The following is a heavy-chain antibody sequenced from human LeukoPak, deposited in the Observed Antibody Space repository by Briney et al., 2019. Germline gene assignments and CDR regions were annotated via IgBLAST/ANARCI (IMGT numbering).Heavy chain of an antibody. CDR2: INSGGSTI. Sequence: GGSLRLSCAASGFTFSSYEMNWVRQAPGKGPEWVSYINSGGSTIYYADSVKGRFTISRDNAKNSLYLQMNSLRAEDTAVYYCARGGYISYWGQGTLVTVSS. CDR3: ARGGYISY. V-gene: IGHV3-48*03. D-gene: IGHD5-24*01. CDR1: GFTFSSYE. J-gene: IGHJ4*02.